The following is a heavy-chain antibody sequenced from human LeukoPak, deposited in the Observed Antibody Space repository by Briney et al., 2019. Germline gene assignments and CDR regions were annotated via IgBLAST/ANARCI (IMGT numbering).Heavy chain of an antibody. CDR3: TTDWSVYDSSGYYYGHSDY. D-gene: IGHD3-22*01. Sequence: GGSLRLSCAASGFTFSTYSMNWVRQAPGKGLEWVGRIKSKTDGGTTDYAAPVKGRFTISRDDSKNTLYLQMNSLKTEDTAVYYCTTDWSVYDSSGYYYGHSDYWGQGTLVTVSS. CDR2: IKSKTDGGTT. CDR1: GFTFSTYS. V-gene: IGHV3-15*01. J-gene: IGHJ4*02.